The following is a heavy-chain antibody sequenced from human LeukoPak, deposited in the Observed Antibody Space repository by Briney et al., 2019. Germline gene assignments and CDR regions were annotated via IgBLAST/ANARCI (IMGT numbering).Heavy chain of an antibody. V-gene: IGHV4-59*01. CDR2: IYYSGST. Sequence: SETLSLTCTVSGGSISGFYWSWIRQPPGKGLEYIGYIYYSGSTNYNPSLKSRVTMSVDTSKNQFSLKLSSVTAADTAVYYCARGGIYYYYYGMDVWGQGTTVTVSS. CDR3: ARGGIYYYYYGMDV. CDR1: GGSISGFY. J-gene: IGHJ6*02. D-gene: IGHD1-26*01.